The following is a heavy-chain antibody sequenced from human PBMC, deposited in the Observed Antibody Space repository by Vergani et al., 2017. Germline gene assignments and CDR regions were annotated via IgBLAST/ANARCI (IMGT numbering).Heavy chain of an antibody. CDR1: GGSISSGSYY. V-gene: IGHV4-61*02. Sequence: QVQLQESGPGLVKPSQTLSLTCTVSGGSISSGSYYWSWIRQPAGKGLEWIGRIYTSGSTNYNPSLKSRFTMSVDTSKNQFSLKLSSVTAADTAVYYCARMGRGSPPYFDYWGQGTLVTVSS. CDR3: ARMGRGSPPYFDY. D-gene: IGHD1-26*01. CDR2: IYTSGST. J-gene: IGHJ4*02.